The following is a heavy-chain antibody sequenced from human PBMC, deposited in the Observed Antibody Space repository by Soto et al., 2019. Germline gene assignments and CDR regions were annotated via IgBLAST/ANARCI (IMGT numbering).Heavy chain of an antibody. CDR3: AGIQVGPYYYGSSGYYGPPVDP. V-gene: IGHV1-18*01. D-gene: IGHD3-22*01. CDR2: ISAYNGNT. CDR1: GYTFTSYG. Sequence: ASVKVSCKASGYTFTSYGISWVRQAPGQGLEWMGWISAYNGNTNYAQKLQGRVTMTTDTSTSTAYMELRSLRSDDTAVYYCAGIQVGPYYYGSSGYYGPPVDPWGQGTLVTVSS. J-gene: IGHJ5*02.